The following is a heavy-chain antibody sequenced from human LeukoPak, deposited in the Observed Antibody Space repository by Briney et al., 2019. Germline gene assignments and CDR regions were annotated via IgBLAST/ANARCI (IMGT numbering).Heavy chain of an antibody. CDR1: GGSISSYY. J-gene: IGHJ6*02. D-gene: IGHD5-18*01. CDR2: IYYSGST. V-gene: IGHV4-59*01. CDR3: ARAPTGPAMDGMDV. Sequence: SETLSLTCTVSGGSISSYYWSWIRQPPGKGLEWIGYIYYSGSTNYNPSLKSRVTISVDTSKNQFSLKLSSVTAADTAVYYCARAPTGPAMDGMDVWGQGTTVTVSS.